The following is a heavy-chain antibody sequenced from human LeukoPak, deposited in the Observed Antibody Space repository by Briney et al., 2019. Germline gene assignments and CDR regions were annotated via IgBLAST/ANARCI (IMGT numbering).Heavy chain of an antibody. CDR2: IYYSGST. D-gene: IGHD3-22*01. CDR3: ARDRHQIVNYYDSSGYVYYFDY. J-gene: IGHJ4*02. V-gene: IGHV4-39*07. CDR1: GGSISSSSYY. Sequence: SETLSLTCTVSGGSISSSSYYWGWIRQPPGKGLEWIGSIYYSGSTYYNPSLKSRVTISVDTSKNQFSLKLSSVTAADTAVYYCARDRHQIVNYYDSSGYVYYFDYWGQGTLVTVSS.